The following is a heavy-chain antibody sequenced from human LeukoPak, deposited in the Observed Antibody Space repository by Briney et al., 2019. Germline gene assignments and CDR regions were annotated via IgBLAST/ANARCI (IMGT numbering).Heavy chain of an antibody. Sequence: VASVNVSCKASGYTFTGYYMHWVRQAPGQGLEWMGRINPNSGGTNYAQKFQGRVTMTRDTSISTAYMELSRLRSDDTAVYYCGREGGAAAGTGVDYWGQGTLVTVSS. CDR3: GREGGAAAGTGVDY. CDR2: INPNSGGT. D-gene: IGHD6-13*01. CDR1: GYTFTGYY. J-gene: IGHJ4*02. V-gene: IGHV1-2*06.